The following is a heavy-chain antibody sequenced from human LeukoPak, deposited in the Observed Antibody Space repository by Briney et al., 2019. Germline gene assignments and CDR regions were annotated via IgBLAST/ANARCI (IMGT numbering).Heavy chain of an antibody. J-gene: IGHJ5*02. CDR1: GFTFSSHA. Sequence: PGGSLRLSCAASGFTFSSHAMHWVRQAPGKGLEWVAVISYDGSNKYYADSVKGRFTISRDNSKNTLYLQMNSLRAEDTAVYYCARDYYGSGSYYVPWGQGTLVTVSS. D-gene: IGHD3-10*01. CDR3: ARDYYGSGSYYVP. V-gene: IGHV3-30-3*01. CDR2: ISYDGSNK.